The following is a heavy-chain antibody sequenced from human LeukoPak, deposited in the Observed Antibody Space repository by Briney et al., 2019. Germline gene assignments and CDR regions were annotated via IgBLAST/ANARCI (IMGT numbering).Heavy chain of an antibody. CDR1: GFTVSSNY. Sequence: GGPLRLSCAASGFTVSSNYMSWVRQAPGKGLEWVSVIYSGGSTYYADSVKGRFTISRDNSKNTLYLQMNSLRAEDTAVYYCARRGYSSSWYYFDYWGQGTLVTVSS. CDR3: ARRGYSSSWYYFDY. D-gene: IGHD6-13*01. J-gene: IGHJ4*02. V-gene: IGHV3-53*01. CDR2: IYSGGST.